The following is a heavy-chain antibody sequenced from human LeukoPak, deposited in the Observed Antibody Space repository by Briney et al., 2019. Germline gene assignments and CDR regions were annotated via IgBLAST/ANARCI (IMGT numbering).Heavy chain of an antibody. D-gene: IGHD2-15*01. CDR2: INSDTGVT. J-gene: IGHJ5*02. CDR1: GYTFTAHY. V-gene: IGHV1-2*02. Sequence: ASVKVSCKASGYTFTAHYVHWVRQAPGQRLEWVGCINSDTGVTSCAQKFQGRVTMTRDTSINTAYMELSSLRCDDTAVYHCARGVGSSWFDPWGQGTLVTVPS. CDR3: ARGVGSSWFDP.